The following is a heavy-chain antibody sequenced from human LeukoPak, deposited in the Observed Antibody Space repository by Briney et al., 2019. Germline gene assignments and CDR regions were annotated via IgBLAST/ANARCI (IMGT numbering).Heavy chain of an antibody. CDR2: INQSRST. CDR3: ARGTDRSKIAY. J-gene: IGHJ4*02. CDR1: GGSFSGYY. D-gene: IGHD3-22*01. Sequence: PSETLSLTCAVYGGSFSGYYWSWIRQPPGKGLEWIGEINQSRSTSYNPSLKSRVTISVDTSKNQFSLKLSSVTAADTAVYYCARGTDRSKIAYWGQGTLVTVSS. V-gene: IGHV4-34*01.